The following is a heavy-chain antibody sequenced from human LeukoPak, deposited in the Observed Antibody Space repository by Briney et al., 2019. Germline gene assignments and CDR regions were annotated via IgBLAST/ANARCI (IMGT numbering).Heavy chain of an antibody. CDR3: ARANYDSSGYYYGPTQVDY. CDR2: IYHSGST. CDR1: GGSISSSNR. J-gene: IGHJ4*02. Sequence: SGTLSLTCAVPGGSISSSNRWGWVRQPPGKGLEWIGEIYHSGSTNYNPSLKSRVTISVDKSKNQSSLKLSSVTAADTAVYYCARANYDSSGYYYGPTQVDYWGQGTLVTVSS. D-gene: IGHD3-22*01. V-gene: IGHV4-4*02.